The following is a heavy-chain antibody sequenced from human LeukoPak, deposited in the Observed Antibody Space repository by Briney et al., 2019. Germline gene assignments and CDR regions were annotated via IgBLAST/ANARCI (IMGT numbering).Heavy chain of an antibody. J-gene: IGHJ6*02. CDR3: ARAVLSYSGSYGMDV. CDR2: INAGNGNT. Sequence: ASVKVSCKAYGYTFTSYAMHWVRQAPGQRLEWMGWINAGNGNTKYSQKFQGRVTITRDTSASTAYMELSSLRSEDTAVYYCARAVLSYSGSYGMDVWGQGTTVTVSS. D-gene: IGHD1-26*01. CDR1: GYTFTSYA. V-gene: IGHV1-3*01.